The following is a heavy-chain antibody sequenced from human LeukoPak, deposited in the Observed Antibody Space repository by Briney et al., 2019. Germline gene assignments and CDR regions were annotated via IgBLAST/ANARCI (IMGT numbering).Heavy chain of an antibody. CDR2: LPYDGTEK. V-gene: IGHV3-30*04. J-gene: IGHJ6*03. CDR3: ARQGSSLRYFHTYLDV. D-gene: IGHD6-6*01. CDR1: GFTFRSSA. Sequence: GRSLRLSCAASGFTFRSSAMHWVRQAPGKGLEWVALLPYDGTEKYYVESVKGRFTISRDNSNNTLYLQMNSLRVEDTAVYFCARQGSSLRYFHTYLDVWGKGTTVTVS.